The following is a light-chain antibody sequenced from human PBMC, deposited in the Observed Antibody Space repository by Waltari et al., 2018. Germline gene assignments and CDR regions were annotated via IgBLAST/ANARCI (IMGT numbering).Light chain of an antibody. CDR2: EVN. CDR1: SRAAGYYNY. V-gene: IGLV2-14*01. Sequence: QSALTQPASVSGSPGPSITISCTGSSRAAGYYNYASWYQQHPGKAPRLMIYEVNNRASGVADRFSGSKSGNTASLTISGLQAEDEADYYCSSYTSSSSLFGGGTKLTVL. J-gene: IGLJ2*01. CDR3: SSYTSSSSL.